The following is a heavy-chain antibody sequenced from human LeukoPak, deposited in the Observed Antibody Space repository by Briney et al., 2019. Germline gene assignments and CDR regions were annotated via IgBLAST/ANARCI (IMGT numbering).Heavy chain of an antibody. D-gene: IGHD3-9*01. CDR3: ARHLYYDILTGYYYFDY. CDR1: GGTFSSYA. Sequence: SVKVSCKASGGTFSSYAISWVRQAPGQGLEWMGGIIPIFGTANYAQKFQGRVTITADESTSTAYMEPSSLRSEDTAVYYCARHLYYDILTGYYYFDYWGQGTLVTVSS. J-gene: IGHJ4*02. V-gene: IGHV1-69*01. CDR2: IIPIFGTA.